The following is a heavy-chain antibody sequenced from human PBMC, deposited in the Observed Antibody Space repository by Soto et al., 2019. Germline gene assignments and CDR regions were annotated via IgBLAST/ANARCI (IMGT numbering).Heavy chain of an antibody. Sequence: SVKVSCKASGGTFSSYAISWVRQAPGQGLEWMGGIIPIFGTANYAQKFQGRVTITADESTSTAYMELSSLRSEDTAVYYCARDGPLGGKEYYSDSSGPKTPGVYWGQGTLVTVSS. CDR1: GGTFSSYA. D-gene: IGHD3-22*01. CDR3: ARDGPLGGKEYYSDSSGPKTPGVY. V-gene: IGHV1-69*13. J-gene: IGHJ4*02. CDR2: IIPIFGTA.